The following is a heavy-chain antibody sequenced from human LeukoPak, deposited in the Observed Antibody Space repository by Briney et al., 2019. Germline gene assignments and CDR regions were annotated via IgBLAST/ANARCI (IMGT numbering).Heavy chain of an antibody. D-gene: IGHD2-15*01. CDR3: AKEVAATPPLDYYYGMDV. V-gene: IGHV1-3*01. CDR2: INAGNGNT. CDR1: GYTFTSYA. Sequence: ASVKVSCKASGYTFTSYAMHWVRQAPGQRLEWMGWINAGNGNTEFSQKFQGRVTITRDTSASTAYMELSSLRSEDTAVYYCAKEVAATPPLDYYYGMDVWGQGTTVTVSS. J-gene: IGHJ6*02.